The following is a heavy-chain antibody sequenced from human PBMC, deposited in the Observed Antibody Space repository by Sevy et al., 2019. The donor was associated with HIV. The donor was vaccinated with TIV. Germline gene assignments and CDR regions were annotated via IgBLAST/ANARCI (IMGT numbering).Heavy chain of an antibody. Sequence: SETLSLTCTVSGGSISSGGYYWSWIRQHPGNGLEWIGYIYYSGSTYYNPSLKSRVTISVDTSKNQFSLKLSSVTAAYTAVYYYARVAARDYCSGGSCYYYFDYWGQGTLVTVSS. J-gene: IGHJ4*02. V-gene: IGHV4-31*03. CDR1: GGSISSGGYY. CDR3: ARVAARDYCSGGSCYYYFDY. CDR2: IYYSGST. D-gene: IGHD2-15*01.